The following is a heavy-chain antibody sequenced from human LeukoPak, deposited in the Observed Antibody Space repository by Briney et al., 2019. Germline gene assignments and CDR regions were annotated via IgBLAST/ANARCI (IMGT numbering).Heavy chain of an antibody. CDR1: GGSFSGYY. Sequence: SETLSLTCAVYGGSFSGYYWSWIRQPPGKGLDWIGEINHSGSTNYNPSLKSRVTISVDTSKNQFSLKLSSVTAADTAVYYCARSVAAAGTVYWGQGTLVTVSS. D-gene: IGHD6-13*01. V-gene: IGHV4-34*01. CDR3: ARSVAAAGTVY. J-gene: IGHJ4*02. CDR2: INHSGST.